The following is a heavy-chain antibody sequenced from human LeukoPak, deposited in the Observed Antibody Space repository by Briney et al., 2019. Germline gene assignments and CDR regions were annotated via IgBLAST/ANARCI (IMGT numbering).Heavy chain of an antibody. CDR2: INPSGGST. D-gene: IGHD2-2*01. CDR3: ARGRTPNIVVVPAAIYY. V-gene: IGHV1-46*01. CDR1: GYTFTSYD. J-gene: IGHJ4*02. Sequence: ASVKVSCKASGYTFTSYDINWVRQAPGQGLEWMGIINPSGGSTYYAQKFQGRVTMTRDTSISTAYMELSRLRSDDTAVYYCARGRTPNIVVVPAAIYYWGQGTLVTVSS.